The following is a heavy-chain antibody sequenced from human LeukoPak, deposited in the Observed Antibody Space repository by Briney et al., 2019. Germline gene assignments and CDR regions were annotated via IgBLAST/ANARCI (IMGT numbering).Heavy chain of an antibody. Sequence: GRSLRLSCAASGFPFRSYGMHWVRQAPGKGLEWVAVIWYDGSNKNYVDSVKGRFTISRDNSKNTLYLQMNSLRGEDTAVYYCARLRRGEVRGVDRIASYYYYGMDVWGQGTTVTVSS. V-gene: IGHV3-33*01. J-gene: IGHJ6*02. CDR1: GFPFRSYG. D-gene: IGHD3-10*01. CDR3: ARLRRGEVRGVDRIASYYYYGMDV. CDR2: IWYDGSNK.